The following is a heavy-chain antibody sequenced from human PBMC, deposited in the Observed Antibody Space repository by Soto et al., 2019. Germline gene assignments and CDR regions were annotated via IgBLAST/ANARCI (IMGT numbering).Heavy chain of an antibody. Sequence: QVQLQQWGAGLLKPSETLSLSCAVYGGSLSSGSFINYYWTWVRQPPGKGLEWIGAIDHTGSTNYNPSLKRRVTISVDTSKKQFSLKVRSVIAADTAVYYCARDWVEEPTFVNYYNGMDVWGQGTTVTVSS. CDR1: GGSLSSGSFINYY. CDR2: IDHTGST. J-gene: IGHJ6*02. V-gene: IGHV4-34*01. CDR3: ARDWVEEPTFVNYYNGMDV. D-gene: IGHD3-16*01.